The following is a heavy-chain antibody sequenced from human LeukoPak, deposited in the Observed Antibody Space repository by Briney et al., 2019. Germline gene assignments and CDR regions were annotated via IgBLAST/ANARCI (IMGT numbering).Heavy chain of an antibody. CDR1: GFSLSTSGVG. CDR2: IYWDDDK. Sequence: SGPTLVNPTQTLTLTCTFSGFSLSTSGVGVGWIRQPPGKALEWLALIYWDDDKRYSPSLKSRFTITKDTSKNQVVLTMTNMDPVDTATYYCAHRPPPDMITFGGVIVHPFDYWGQGTLVTVSS. J-gene: IGHJ4*02. CDR3: AHRPPPDMITFGGVIVHPFDY. V-gene: IGHV2-5*02. D-gene: IGHD3-16*02.